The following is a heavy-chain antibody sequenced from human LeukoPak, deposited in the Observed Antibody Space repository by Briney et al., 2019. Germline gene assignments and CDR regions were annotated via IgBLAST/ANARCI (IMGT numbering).Heavy chain of an antibody. V-gene: IGHV3-30*03. J-gene: IGHJ4*02. CDR1: GFTFNSFG. D-gene: IGHD4-17*01. CDR2: ITYDGSNK. Sequence: GRSLRLSCAASGFTFNSFGMHWVRQAPGKGLEWVAVITYDGSNKYSADSVKGRFTISRDNSKNTLYLQMNSLRPEDTAVYYCATDHGFHYGAYFDYWGQGTLVTVSS. CDR3: ATDHGFHYGAYFDY.